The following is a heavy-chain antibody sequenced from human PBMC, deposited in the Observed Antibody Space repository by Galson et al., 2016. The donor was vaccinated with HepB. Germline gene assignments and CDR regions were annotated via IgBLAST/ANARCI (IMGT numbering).Heavy chain of an antibody. CDR1: GFTFSNYA. CDR3: AKDETSGFCNGETCYRTFDY. CDR2: ISQSGSIT. J-gene: IGHJ4*02. Sequence: SLRLSCAASGFTFSNYAMSWVRQAPGKGLEWVSSISQSGSITYYADSLTGRFTISRDNSKNILYLQMKSLRAEDTAVYYCAKDETSGFCNGETCYRTFDYWGQGTLITVSS. D-gene: IGHD2-15*01. V-gene: IGHV3-23*01.